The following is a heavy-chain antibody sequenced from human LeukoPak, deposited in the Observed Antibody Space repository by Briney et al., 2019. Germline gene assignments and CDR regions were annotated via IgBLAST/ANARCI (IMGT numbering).Heavy chain of an antibody. V-gene: IGHV1-2*06. D-gene: IGHD6-19*01. Sequence: GASVKVSCKASGYTFTCYYMHWVRQAPGQGLEWMGRINPNSGGTNYAQKFQGRVTITRDTYISTDYMELSRLRSDDTAVYYCARLPSGAVAGHTCWYMDVWGKGTTVTVSS. J-gene: IGHJ6*03. CDR3: ARLPSGAVAGHTCWYMDV. CDR2: INPNSGGT. CDR1: GYTFTCYY.